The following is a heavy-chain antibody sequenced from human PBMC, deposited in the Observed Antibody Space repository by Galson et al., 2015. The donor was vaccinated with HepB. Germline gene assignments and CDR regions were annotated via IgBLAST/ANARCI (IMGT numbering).Heavy chain of an antibody. Sequence: SVKVSCKASGGTFRSDAVTWVRQAPGQGLDWMGRIIPIFGIVNYAQKFQGRVTITADKSTSTVYMELSRLRSEDTAVYYCAREVQEYGDALDPWGQGTLVIVSS. CDR1: GGTFRSDA. CDR2: IIPIFGIV. J-gene: IGHJ5*02. D-gene: IGHD2-21*02. V-gene: IGHV1-69*04. CDR3: AREVQEYGDALDP.